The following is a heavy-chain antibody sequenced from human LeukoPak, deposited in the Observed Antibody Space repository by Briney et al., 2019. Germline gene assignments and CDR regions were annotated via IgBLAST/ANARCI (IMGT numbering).Heavy chain of an antibody. CDR3: ARNNCDSTGYFH. V-gene: IGHV6-1*01. CDR2: TYYSSRWCN. CDR1: VDSLSINNAA. J-gene: IGHJ4*02. D-gene: IGHD3-22*01. Sequence: SQTLSLPRAICVDSLSINNAAWNSVRRTPSRGLEWLGTTYYSSRWCNDYSVSVKSRITINLHTTKNQFSLPLNSVTPEDMPLYYCARNNCDSTGYFHWGQGTLVTVSS.